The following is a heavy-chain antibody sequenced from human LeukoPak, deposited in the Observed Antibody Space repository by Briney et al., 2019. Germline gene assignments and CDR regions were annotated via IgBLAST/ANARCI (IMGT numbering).Heavy chain of an antibody. Sequence: TGGSLRLSCAASGLTFSDYHMSWIRQAPGKGLEWVSHISDNGRTKYYANSVQGRFTVPRDNAKNSLYLQMNSLRADDTAVYYCATVHFGYFTFWGQGTLVPVSS. CDR3: ATVHFGYFTF. CDR2: ISDNGRTK. V-gene: IGHV3-11*01. D-gene: IGHD3-3*01. J-gene: IGHJ4*02. CDR1: GLTFSDYH.